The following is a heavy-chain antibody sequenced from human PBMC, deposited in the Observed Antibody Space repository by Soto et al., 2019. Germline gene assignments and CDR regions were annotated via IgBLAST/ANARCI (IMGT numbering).Heavy chain of an antibody. CDR3: VRLIGSSWLDS. J-gene: IGHJ5*01. V-gene: IGHV6-1*01. Sequence: PSQTLSVTCTVSGGGGSRFRSTWDWIRQSPSRGLEWLGRTYYRSKWYYDYAVSVKSRITINPDTSNNQLSLHLNSVTPDDTAVYYCVRLIGSSWLDSWGQGTLVTVS. CDR1: GGGGSRFRST. D-gene: IGHD6-13*01. CDR2: TYYRSKWYY.